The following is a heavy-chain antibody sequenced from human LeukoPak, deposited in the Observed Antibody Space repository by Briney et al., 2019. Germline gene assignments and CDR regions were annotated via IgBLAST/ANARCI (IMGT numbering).Heavy chain of an antibody. J-gene: IGHJ3*02. CDR3: ATTPQGIDFDGHM. Sequence: ASVKVSCKVSAYTFIELSMHWVRQAPGKGLEWMGNFDPADGETIYAQTFQGRIILTEDASTDTAYMELTSMRPDDTSVYYCATTPQGIDFDGHMWGKGTRVTVSP. CDR2: FDPADGET. CDR1: AYTFIELS. V-gene: IGHV1-24*01. D-gene: IGHD3-9*01.